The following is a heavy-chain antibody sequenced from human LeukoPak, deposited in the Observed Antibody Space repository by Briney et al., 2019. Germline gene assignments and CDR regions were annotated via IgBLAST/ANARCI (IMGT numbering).Heavy chain of an antibody. CDR3: ANLYCSSTICSYYFDY. J-gene: IGHJ4*02. V-gene: IGHV3-30*02. Sequence: GGSLRLSCAASGFTFRSWGMHWVRQVPGKGLEWVASIRSDGTNKYYGDSVKGRFTISRDNSEDTLYLQMNSLRPENTAVYYCANLYCSSTICSYYFDYWGQGTLVTVSS. CDR2: IRSDGTNK. CDR1: GFTFRSWG. D-gene: IGHD2-2*01.